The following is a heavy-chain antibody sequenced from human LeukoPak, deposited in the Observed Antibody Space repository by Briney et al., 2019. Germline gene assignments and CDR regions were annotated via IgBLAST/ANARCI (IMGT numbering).Heavy chain of an antibody. CDR3: ARDEYTGNSLD. CDR2: IKQDGNEK. D-gene: IGHD4-23*01. J-gene: IGHJ4*02. CDR1: GFTFSRYW. Sequence: GGSLRLSCAASGFTFSRYWMNWFRQAPGKGLEWVANIKQDGNEKNYVDAVKGRFTISRDNAKNSLYLQMNSLRAEDTAVYYCARDEYTGNSLDWSQGTLVTVSS. V-gene: IGHV3-7*01.